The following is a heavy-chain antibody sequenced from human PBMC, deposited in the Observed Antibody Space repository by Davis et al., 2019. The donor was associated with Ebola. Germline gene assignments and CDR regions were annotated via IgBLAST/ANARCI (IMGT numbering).Heavy chain of an antibody. Sequence: GGSLRLSCAASGFTFSSYSMSWVRQAPGKGLEWVSAISGRSDDTYYAHSVKDRFTISRDNSKNTLYLQMNSLRAEDTAVYYCAKLGDGSGYSSRYWYFDLWGRGTLVTVSS. CDR3: AKLGDGSGYSSRYWYFDL. V-gene: IGHV3-23*01. J-gene: IGHJ2*01. CDR1: GFTFSSYS. CDR2: ISGRSDDT. D-gene: IGHD3-22*01.